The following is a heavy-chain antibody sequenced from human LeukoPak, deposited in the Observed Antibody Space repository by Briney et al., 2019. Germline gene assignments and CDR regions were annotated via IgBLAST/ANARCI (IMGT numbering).Heavy chain of an antibody. Sequence: SETLSLTCAVYGGSFSGYYWSWIRQPPGKGLEWIGEINHSGSTNYNPSLKSRVTISVDTSKNQFSLKLSSVTAADTAVYYCAGGLEAAAGIDPWGQGTLVTVSS. J-gene: IGHJ5*02. CDR1: GGSFSGYY. CDR3: AGGLEAAAGIDP. D-gene: IGHD6-13*01. CDR2: INHSGST. V-gene: IGHV4-34*01.